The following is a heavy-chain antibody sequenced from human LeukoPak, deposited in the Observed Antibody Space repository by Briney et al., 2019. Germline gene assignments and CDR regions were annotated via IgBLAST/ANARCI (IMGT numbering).Heavy chain of an antibody. D-gene: IGHD6-13*01. Sequence: GESLKISCKGSGYSFTSYWISWVRQMPGKGLEWMGRIDPSDSYTNYSPSFQGHVTISADKSISTAYLQWSSLKASDTAMYYCAGRIAAAGTSWDWFDPWGQGTLVTVSS. CDR2: IDPSDSYT. CDR1: GYSFTSYW. CDR3: AGRIAAAGTSWDWFDP. J-gene: IGHJ5*02. V-gene: IGHV5-10-1*01.